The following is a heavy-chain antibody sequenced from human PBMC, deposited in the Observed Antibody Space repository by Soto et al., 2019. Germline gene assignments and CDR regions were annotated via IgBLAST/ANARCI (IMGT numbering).Heavy chain of an antibody. CDR1: GYTFSSYW. CDR3: ARTAAAGKYYYGVAV. J-gene: IGHJ6*02. V-gene: IGHV5-10-1*01. D-gene: IGHD6-13*01. Sequence: GESLKISCTGSGYTFSSYWINWVRQLPGKGLEWMGRIDPSDSYTNYSPSFQGHVTISADKSITTAYLQWSSLQASDTAIYYCARTAAAGKYYYGVAVWGQGTTVTVSS. CDR2: IDPSDSYT.